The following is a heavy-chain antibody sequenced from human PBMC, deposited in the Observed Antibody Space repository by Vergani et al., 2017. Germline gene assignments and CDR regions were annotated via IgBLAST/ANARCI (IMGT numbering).Heavy chain of an antibody. V-gene: IGHV4-59*01. CDR2: IYYSGST. J-gene: IGHJ6*02. CDR1: GGSISSYY. Sequence: QVQLQASGPGLVKPSETLSLTCTVSGGSISSYYWSWIRQPPGKGLEWIGYIYYSGSTNYNPSLKSRVTISVDTSKNQFSLKLSSVTAADTAVYYCARSKYYYDSSGYYTTRYYYYYGMDVWGQGTTVTVSS. CDR3: ARSKYYYDSSGYYTTRYYYYYGMDV. D-gene: IGHD3-22*01.